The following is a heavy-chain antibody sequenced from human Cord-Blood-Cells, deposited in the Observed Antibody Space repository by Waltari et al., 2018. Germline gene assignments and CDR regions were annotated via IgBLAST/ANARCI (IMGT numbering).Heavy chain of an antibody. CDR1: GGSISSSSYY. Sequence: QLQLQESGPGLVKPSETLSLTCTVSGGSISSSSYYWGWIRQPPGKGLEWIGSIDYSESTYYNPSLKSRVTISVDTSKSQFSLKLSSVTAADTAVYYCARPSHKVSSYYYYGMDVWGQGTTVTVSS. J-gene: IGHJ6*02. CDR2: IDYSEST. CDR3: ARPSHKVSSYYYYGMDV. V-gene: IGHV4-39*01.